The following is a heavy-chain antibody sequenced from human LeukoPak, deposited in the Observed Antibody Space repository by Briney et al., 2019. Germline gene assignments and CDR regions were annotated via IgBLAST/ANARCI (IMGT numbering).Heavy chain of an antibody. Sequence: SETLSLTCAVSGGSISSGGYSWSWIRQPPGKGLEWIGYIYYSGSTYYNPSLKSRVTISVDTSKNQFSLKLSSVTAADTAVYYCAFGEFDYYYYMDVWGKGTTVTVSS. D-gene: IGHD3-10*01. CDR2: IYYSGST. V-gene: IGHV4-30-4*07. CDR1: GGSISSGGYS. J-gene: IGHJ6*03. CDR3: AFGEFDYYYYMDV.